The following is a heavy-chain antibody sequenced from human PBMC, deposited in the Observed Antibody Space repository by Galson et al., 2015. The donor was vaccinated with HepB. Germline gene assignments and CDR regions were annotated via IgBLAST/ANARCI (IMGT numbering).Heavy chain of an antibody. J-gene: IGHJ2*01. CDR3: AIAAGFLPRALSPNWYFDL. CDR2: INTNTGNP. Sequence: SVKVSCKASGYTFTSYAMNWVRQAPGQGLEWMGWINTNTGNPTYAQGFTGRFVFSLDTSVSTAYLQISSLKAEDTAVYYCAIAAGFLPRALSPNWYFDLWGRGTLVTVSS. CDR1: GYTFTSYA. D-gene: IGHD3-16*02. V-gene: IGHV7-4-1*02.